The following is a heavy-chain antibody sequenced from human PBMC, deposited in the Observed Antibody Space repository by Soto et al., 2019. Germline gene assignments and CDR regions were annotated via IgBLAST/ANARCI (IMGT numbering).Heavy chain of an antibody. D-gene: IGHD1-26*01. CDR3: ARVYGWTTTXCHYYFDY. CDR1: GFNFSRYT. V-gene: IGHV3-21*01. CDR2: INSGSLYI. Sequence: GGSLRLSCVVSGFNFSRYTMHWVRQAPGKGLEWVSAINSGSLYIYYADSVKGRFTVSRDNAKNSVYLQVDSLRAEDTAVYYCARVYGWTTTXCHYYFDYWGRGTLVTVSS. J-gene: IGHJ4*02.